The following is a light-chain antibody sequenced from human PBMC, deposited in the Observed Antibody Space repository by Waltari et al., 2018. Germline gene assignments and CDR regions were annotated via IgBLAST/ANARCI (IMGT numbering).Light chain of an antibody. CDR2: GSS. J-gene: IGLJ3*02. CDR3: QSYDTSLSGSV. V-gene: IGLV1-40*01. CDR1: SSNIGAGFD. Sequence: QSVLTQPPSVSGAPGQRVTISCTGSSSNIGAGFDVNWYQQLPGTAPKLLIFGSSKRPSGVPDRFPGSKSGTSASLAITGLQAEDEADYHCQSYDTSLSGSVFGGGTKLTVL.